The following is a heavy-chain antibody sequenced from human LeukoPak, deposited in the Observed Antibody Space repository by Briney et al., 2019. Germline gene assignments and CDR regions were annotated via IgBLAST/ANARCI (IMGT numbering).Heavy chain of an antibody. J-gene: IGHJ4*02. CDR1: GFTFSDYY. D-gene: IGHD2-15*01. V-gene: IGHV3-11*01. CDR2: ISSSGSTI. CDR3: ARARFVGAPVDY. Sequence: AGGSLRLSCAASGFTFSDYYMSWIRQAPGKGLEWVSYISSSGSTIYYADSVKGRFTISRDNAKNSLYLQMNSLRAEDTAVYYCARARFVGAPVDYWGQGTLVTVSS.